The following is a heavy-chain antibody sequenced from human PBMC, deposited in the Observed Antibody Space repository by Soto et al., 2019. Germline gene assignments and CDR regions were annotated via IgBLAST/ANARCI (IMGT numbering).Heavy chain of an antibody. CDR1: GFIFSTYS. CDR3: VRDISGNYS. CDR2: ISSTGSTV. J-gene: IGHJ4*02. Sequence: VKLVESGGGLVQPGGSLRRSCAASGFIFSTYSMNWVRQAPGQGLEWVSYISSTGSTVYYADSVKGRFTISRDNAKDSLYLQLNSLRDGDTAVYYCVRDISGNYSWGQGTLVTVSS. V-gene: IGHV3-48*02. D-gene: IGHD1-26*01.